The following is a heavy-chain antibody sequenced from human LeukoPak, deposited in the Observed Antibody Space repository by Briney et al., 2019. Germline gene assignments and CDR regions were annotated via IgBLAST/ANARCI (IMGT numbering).Heavy chain of an antibody. V-gene: IGHV1-18*01. D-gene: IGHD3-3*01. CDR3: ARDRPSIFGVVLLDV. CDR1: GYTFTSYG. Sequence: GASVKVSCKASGYTFTSYGISWVRQAPGQGLEWMGWISAYNGNTNYAQKLQGRVTMTTDTSTSTAYMELRSLRSDDTAVYYCARDRPSIFGVVLLDVWGQGTTVTVSS. CDR2: ISAYNGNT. J-gene: IGHJ6*02.